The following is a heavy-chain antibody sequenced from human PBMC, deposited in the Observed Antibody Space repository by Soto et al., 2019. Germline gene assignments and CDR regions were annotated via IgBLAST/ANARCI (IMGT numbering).Heavy chain of an antibody. V-gene: IGHV1-69*01. Sequence: QVQLVQSGAEVKKPGSSVKVSCKASGGTFSSYGISWVRQAPGQGLEWMGGIIPIFGTTNSAQKFQGRVTITADESTSTAYMELSSLRSEDTAVYYCARGDDYGGNQDYWGQGTLVTVSS. CDR3: ARGDDYGGNQDY. D-gene: IGHD4-17*01. CDR1: GGTFSSYG. J-gene: IGHJ4*02. CDR2: IIPIFGTT.